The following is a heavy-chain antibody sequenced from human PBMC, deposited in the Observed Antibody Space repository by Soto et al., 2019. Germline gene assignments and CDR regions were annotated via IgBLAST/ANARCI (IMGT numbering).Heavy chain of an antibody. Sequence: PGGPLRLSCVASGFMFDSYAMNWVRQAPGKGLEWVSYISPGGDRIYYAESLKGRITISRDNARNSLPLQMNILSDEDTAVYYCTKSADSAGWGVDFWGQGTLVTAPQ. V-gene: IGHV3-48*02. CDR3: TKSADSAGWGVDF. CDR2: ISPGGDRI. J-gene: IGHJ4*02. D-gene: IGHD6-19*01. CDR1: GFMFDSYA.